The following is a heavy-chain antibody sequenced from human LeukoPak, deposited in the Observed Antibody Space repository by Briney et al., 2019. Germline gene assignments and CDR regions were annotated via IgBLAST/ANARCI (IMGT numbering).Heavy chain of an antibody. V-gene: IGHV1-69*04. J-gene: IGHJ4*02. D-gene: IGHD7-27*01. CDR1: GYTFTSYG. CDR2: IIPILGIA. Sequence: ASVKVSCKASGYTFTSYGITWVRQAPGQGLEWMGRIIPILGIANYAQKFQGRVTITADKSTSTAYMELSSLRSEDTAVYYCARERRATGDSSYYFDYWGQGTLVTVSS. CDR3: ARERRATGDSSYYFDY.